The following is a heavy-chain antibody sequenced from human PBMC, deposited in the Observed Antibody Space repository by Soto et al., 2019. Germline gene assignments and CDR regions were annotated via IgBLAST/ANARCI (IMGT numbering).Heavy chain of an antibody. D-gene: IGHD2-2*01. CDR1: GFTFSSYG. CDR2: IWDDGSNK. CDR3: ARYHSNVGYCSSASYCYYYMDF. J-gene: IGHJ6*03. V-gene: IGHV3-33*08. Sequence: GGSLRLSCAASGFTFSSYGMHWVRQAPGKGLEWVAVIWDDGSNKYYADSVKGRFTISRDNSKNTLYLQMNRLRAEDTPVSYDARYHSNVGYCSSASYCYYYMDFWGKGTTVTVSS.